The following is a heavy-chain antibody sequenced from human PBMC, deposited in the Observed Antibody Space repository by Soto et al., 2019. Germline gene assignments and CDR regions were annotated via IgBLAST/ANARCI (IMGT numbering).Heavy chain of an antibody. CDR3: ASEAQRRLHNYEFWSGYYYYYYGMYV. V-gene: IGHV1-18*01. CDR2: ISAYNGNT. Sequence: ASVKVSCKASGYTFTSYGISWVRQAPGQGLEWMGWISAYNGNTNYAQKLQGRVTMTTDTSTSTAYMELRSLRSDDTAVYYCASEAQRRLHNYEFWSGYYYYYYGMYVWG. CDR1: GYTFTSYG. D-gene: IGHD3-3*01. J-gene: IGHJ6*02.